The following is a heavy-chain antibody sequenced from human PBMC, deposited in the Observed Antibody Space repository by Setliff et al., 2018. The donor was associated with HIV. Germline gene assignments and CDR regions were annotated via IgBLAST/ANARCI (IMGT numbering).Heavy chain of an antibody. CDR1: GYGLSTYA. CDR2: IDSNNGNR. J-gene: IGHJ6*03. CDR3: VRLTADRTNYYYYMDV. V-gene: IGHV1-18*01. D-gene: IGHD2-8*01. Sequence: SVKVSCKASGYGLSTYAISWVRQAPGQGLEWMGWIDSNNGNRNFAQKFRGRVTMTTDISTNTAYMEVRSLSFDDTAVYYCVRLTADRTNYYYYMDVWGKGTTVTVSS.